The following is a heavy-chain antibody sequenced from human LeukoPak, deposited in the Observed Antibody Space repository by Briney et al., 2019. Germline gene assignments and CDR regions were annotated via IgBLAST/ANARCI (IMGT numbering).Heavy chain of an antibody. CDR3: AKDQPPYEDVVVLDY. CDR2: INSSGGST. Sequence: GGSLRLSCAASGFTFSSYAMSWVRQAPGKGLEWVSAINSSGGSTYYADSVKGRFTISRDNSKNTLYLQMNSLRAEDTAVYYCAKDQPPYEDVVVLDYWGQGTLVTVSS. D-gene: IGHD3-16*01. CDR1: GFTFSSYA. V-gene: IGHV3-23*01. J-gene: IGHJ4*02.